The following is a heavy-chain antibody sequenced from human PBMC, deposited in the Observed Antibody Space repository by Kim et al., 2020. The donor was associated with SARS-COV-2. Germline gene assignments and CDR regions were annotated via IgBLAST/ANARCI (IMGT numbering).Heavy chain of an antibody. Sequence: GGSLRLSCAASGFTFSNAWMSWVRQAPGKGLEWVGRIKSKTDGGTTDYAAPVKGRFTISRDDSKNTLYLQMNSLKTEDTAVYYCTTDFGSTHYYYYYMDVWGKGTTVTVSS. V-gene: IGHV3-15*01. J-gene: IGHJ6*03. CDR3: TTDFGSTHYYYYYMDV. CDR2: IKSKTDGGTT. D-gene: IGHD3-10*01. CDR1: GFTFSNAW.